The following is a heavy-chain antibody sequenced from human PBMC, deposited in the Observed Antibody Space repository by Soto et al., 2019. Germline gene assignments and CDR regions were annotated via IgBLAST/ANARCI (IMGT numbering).Heavy chain of an antibody. J-gene: IGHJ4*02. CDR2: ISYDGSNK. V-gene: IGHV3-30-3*01. Sequence: QVQLVESGGGVVQPGRSLRLSCAASGFTFSSYAMHWVRQAPGKGLEWVAVISYDGSNKYYADSVKGRFTISRDNSKNPLYLQMHGLRAEDTAVYYCAPRSSEDWLLWPHDYWGQGTLVTVSS. CDR1: GFTFSSYA. CDR3: APRSSEDWLLWPHDY. D-gene: IGHD3-9*01.